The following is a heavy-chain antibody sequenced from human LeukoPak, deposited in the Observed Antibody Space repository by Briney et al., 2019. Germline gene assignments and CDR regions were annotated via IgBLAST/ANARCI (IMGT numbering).Heavy chain of an antibody. J-gene: IGHJ6*03. CDR3: ARGKKGVALKGDYYYMDV. CDR2: MNPNSGNT. CDR1: GYTFSSND. V-gene: IGHV1-8*01. Sequence: ASVKVSCKASGYTFSSNDINWVRQATGQGFEWMGWMNPNSGNTGYAQKFQGRVTMSRNTSISTAYMELSSLRSEDTAVYYCARGKKGVALKGDYYYMDVWGKGTPVIVSS. D-gene: IGHD2-15*01.